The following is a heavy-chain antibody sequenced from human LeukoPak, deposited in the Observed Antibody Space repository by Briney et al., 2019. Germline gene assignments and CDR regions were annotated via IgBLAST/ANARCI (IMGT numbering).Heavy chain of an antibody. J-gene: IGHJ4*02. V-gene: IGHV1-18*01. CDR2: ISAYNGNT. CDR3: ARDLGLRFLEWSLDY. CDR1: GYTFTSYG. Sequence: ASVKVSCKASGYTFTSYGISWVRQAPGQGLEWMGWISAYNGNTNYAQKLQGRVTMTTDTSTSTAYMELRSLRSDDTAVYYCARDLGLRFLEWSLDYWGQGTLVTVSS. D-gene: IGHD3-3*01.